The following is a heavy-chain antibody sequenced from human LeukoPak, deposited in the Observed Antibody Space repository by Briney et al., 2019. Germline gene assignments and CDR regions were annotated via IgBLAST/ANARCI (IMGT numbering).Heavy chain of an antibody. V-gene: IGHV1-24*01. CDR1: GYTLTELS. J-gene: IGHJ6*03. Sequence: ASVKVSCKVSGYTLTELSMHWVRQAPGKGLEWMGGFDPEDGETIYAQKFQGRVTMTEDTSTDTAYMELSSLRSEDTAVYYCARGCKDIVANYYYYYMDVWGKGTTVTISS. CDR2: FDPEDGET. CDR3: ARGCKDIVANYYYYYMDV. D-gene: IGHD2-15*01.